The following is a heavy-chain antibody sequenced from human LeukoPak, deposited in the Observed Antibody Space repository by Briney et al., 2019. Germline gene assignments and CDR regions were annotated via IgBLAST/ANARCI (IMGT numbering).Heavy chain of an antibody. CDR2: ISSSSSTI. CDR1: GFTFSSYA. D-gene: IGHD3-22*01. Sequence: GGSLRLSCAASGFTFSSYAMHWVRQAPGKGLEWVSYISSSSSTIYYADSVKGRFTISRDNAKNSLYLQMNSLRAEDTAVYYCARDSHHYYDSSGYYYDVDYWGQGTLVTVSS. V-gene: IGHV3-48*01. CDR3: ARDSHHYYDSSGYYYDVDY. J-gene: IGHJ4*02.